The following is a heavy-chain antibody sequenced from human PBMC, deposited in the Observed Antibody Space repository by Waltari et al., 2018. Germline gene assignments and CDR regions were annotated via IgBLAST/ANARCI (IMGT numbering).Heavy chain of an antibody. CDR1: GFTFRRFA. Sequence: QVQLVESGGGVVHPGRSLRLSCAASGFTFRRFAMHWVRQAPGKGLEWVAVISFDGSIKNYADSVKGRFTIARDSSKKLLYLEMNSLGPEDMAVYYCTRRGVDSAMLPDYWGLGTLVTVSS. CDR2: ISFDGSIK. V-gene: IGHV3-30-3*01. CDR3: TRRGVDSAMLPDY. J-gene: IGHJ4*02. D-gene: IGHD5-18*01.